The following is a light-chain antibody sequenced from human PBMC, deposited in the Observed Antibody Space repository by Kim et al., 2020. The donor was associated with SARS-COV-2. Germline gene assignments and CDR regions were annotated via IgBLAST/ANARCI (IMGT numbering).Light chain of an antibody. CDR2: VGS. CDR1: AGLVDRRAYHF. CDR3: MRAVQAPIT. V-gene: IGKV2-28*01. J-gene: IGKJ5*01. Sequence: PDANACRSSAGLVDRRAYHFLDWNVKRPGQSPQLLIFVGSPRASGVPKGFSGGGSGKDFTLRISRVGAEDVEIYYCMRAVQAPITFGQGTRMEIK.